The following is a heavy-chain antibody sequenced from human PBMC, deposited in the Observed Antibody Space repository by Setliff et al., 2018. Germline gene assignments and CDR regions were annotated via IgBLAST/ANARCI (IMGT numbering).Heavy chain of an antibody. CDR3: AKEGFMGDGDYVITEGWFDP. D-gene: IGHD4-17*01. CDR1: GGTFSNYA. Sequence: SVKVSCKASGGTFSNYAISWVRQAPGQGLEWMGVIIPILGIANYAQKFQGRVTITADKSTSTAYMELNSLRSEDTAVYYCAKEGFMGDGDYVITEGWFDPWGQGTLVTVSS. CDR2: IIPILGIA. J-gene: IGHJ5*02. V-gene: IGHV1-69*10.